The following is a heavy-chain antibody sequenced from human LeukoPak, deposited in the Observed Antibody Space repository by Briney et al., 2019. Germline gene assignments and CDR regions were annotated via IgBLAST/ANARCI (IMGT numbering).Heavy chain of an antibody. Sequence: GGSLRLSCAASGFTFSSYAMSWVRQAPGKGLEWVSAISGSGAGTDYADSVKGRFTISRDNSKNTLYLQMDGLRAEDTAVYHCAKASRGSGSYSFDYWGQGTLVTVSS. V-gene: IGHV3-23*01. CDR1: GFTFSSYA. J-gene: IGHJ4*02. CDR3: AKASRGSGSYSFDY. CDR2: ISGSGAGT. D-gene: IGHD3-10*01.